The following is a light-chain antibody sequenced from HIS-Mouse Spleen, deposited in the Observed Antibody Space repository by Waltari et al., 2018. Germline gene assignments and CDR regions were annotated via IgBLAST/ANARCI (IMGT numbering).Light chain of an antibody. V-gene: IGLV2-14*01. CDR1: SSDVGGYNY. CDR2: EVS. CDR3: SSYTSSSTLV. J-gene: IGLJ3*02. Sequence: QSALTQPASVSGSPGQSITISCTGTSSDVGGYNYVSWYQQHPGKSPKPMIYEVSNRPSGVSNRFCGSKSGNTASLTISGLQAEDEADYYCSSYTSSSTLVFGGGTKLTVL.